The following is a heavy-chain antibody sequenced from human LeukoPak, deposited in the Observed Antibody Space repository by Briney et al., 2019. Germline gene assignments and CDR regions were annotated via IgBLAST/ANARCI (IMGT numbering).Heavy chain of an antibody. V-gene: IGHV1-69*01. CDR3: ARDARGYSYGTETFDY. D-gene: IGHD5-18*01. Sequence: SVKVSCKASGGTFSSYAISWVRQAPGQGLEWMGGIIPIFGTANYAQRFQGRVTITADESTSTAYMELSSLRSEDTAVYYCARDARGYSYGTETFDYWGQGTLVTVSS. J-gene: IGHJ4*02. CDR2: IIPIFGTA. CDR1: GGTFSSYA.